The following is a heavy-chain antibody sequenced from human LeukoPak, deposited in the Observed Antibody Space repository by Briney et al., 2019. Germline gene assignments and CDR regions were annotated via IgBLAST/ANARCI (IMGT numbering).Heavy chain of an antibody. J-gene: IGHJ3*02. CDR1: GFTFSDYY. D-gene: IGHD3-22*01. Sequence: GGSLRLSCAASGFTFSDYYMSWIRQAPGKGLEWVSYISSSGSTIYYADSVKGRFTISRDNAKNSLYLQMNSLRAEDTAVYYCARADYYDSSGYYYEDDAFDIWGQGTMVTVSS. CDR2: ISSSGSTI. V-gene: IGHV3-11*01. CDR3: ARADYYDSSGYYYEDDAFDI.